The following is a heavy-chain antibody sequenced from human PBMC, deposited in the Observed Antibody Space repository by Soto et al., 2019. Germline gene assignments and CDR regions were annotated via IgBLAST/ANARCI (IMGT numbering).Heavy chain of an antibody. Sequence: QVQLVQSGADVKKPGSSVKVSCQASGITFSSETLGWVRQAPGQGLEWVGGIIPLFRTASYAQKFQGRVTITADESTSTVYMELSSLRSDDMAVYFCATELGENPATPFDAWGQGTLVTVSS. CDR1: GITFSSET. D-gene: IGHD1-1*01. J-gene: IGHJ4*02. CDR3: ATELGENPATPFDA. V-gene: IGHV1-69*01. CDR2: IIPLFRTA.